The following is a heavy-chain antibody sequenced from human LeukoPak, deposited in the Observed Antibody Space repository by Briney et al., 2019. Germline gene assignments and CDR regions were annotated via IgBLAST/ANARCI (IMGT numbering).Heavy chain of an antibody. CDR2: INPTGGST. V-gene: IGHV1-46*01. Sequence: ASVKVSCKASGYSFTTYYVHWVRQAPGQGLEWMGVINPTGGSTRYPQKFQGRVTMTRDTSTSTFHMELSSLRSEDTAVYYCARDYSSSYNKRYFDYWGQGTLVSVSS. CDR1: GYSFTTYY. J-gene: IGHJ4*02. D-gene: IGHD6-6*01. CDR3: ARDYSSSYNKRYFDY.